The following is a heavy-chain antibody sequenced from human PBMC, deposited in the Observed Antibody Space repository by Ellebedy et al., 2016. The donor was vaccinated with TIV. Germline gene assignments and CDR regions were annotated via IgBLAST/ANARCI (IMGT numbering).Heavy chain of an antibody. CDR2: ISTYNGDT. CDR1: GDTFTSYG. Sequence: AASVKVSCKASGDTFTSYGLSWVRQAPGQGLEWMGWISTYNGDTKYAQKFQGRIAMTADSSTTTAHLDLGSLRSDDTAIYYCVHTGDRGIWGQGTVVTVSS. CDR3: VHTGDRGI. V-gene: IGHV1-18*01. J-gene: IGHJ3*02. D-gene: IGHD3-10*01.